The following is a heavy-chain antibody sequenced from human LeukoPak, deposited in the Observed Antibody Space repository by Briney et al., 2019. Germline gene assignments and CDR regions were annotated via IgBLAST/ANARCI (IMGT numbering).Heavy chain of an antibody. CDR2: IKQEGSEK. Sequence: GGSLTLPCAASGFTFSSFWMSWVRQAPGKGLEWVANIKQEGSEKYYVNSVKGRFTISRDDAKSSLYLQMNSLRAEDTAVYYCTRSRSWDFFDFWGQGTLVTVSS. CDR1: GFTFSSFW. D-gene: IGHD1-26*01. J-gene: IGHJ4*02. CDR3: TRSRSWDFFDF. V-gene: IGHV3-7*03.